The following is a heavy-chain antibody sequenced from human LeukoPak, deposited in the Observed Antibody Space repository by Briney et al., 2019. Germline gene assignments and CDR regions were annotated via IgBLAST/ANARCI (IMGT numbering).Heavy chain of an antibody. Sequence: GGSLRLSCAASGFTFSSYGMHWVRQAPGKGLVWVSHIHSDGSSTSYADSVKGRFTISRDNAKNSLYLQMNGLRAEDTAVYYCARGATDVTRWFDPWGQGTRVTVSS. CDR2: IHSDGSST. CDR3: ARGATDVTRWFDP. CDR1: GFTFSSYG. V-gene: IGHV3-74*01. J-gene: IGHJ5*02. D-gene: IGHD1-1*01.